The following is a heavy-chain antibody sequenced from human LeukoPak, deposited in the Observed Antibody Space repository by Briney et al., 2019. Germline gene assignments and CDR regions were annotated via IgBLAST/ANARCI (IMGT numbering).Heavy chain of an antibody. J-gene: IGHJ3*02. V-gene: IGHV3-20*04. Sequence: GGSLRLSCAASGFTFDDYGMSWVRQAPGKGLEWVSGINWNGGSTGYADFVKGRFTVSRDNAKNSLYLQMNSLRAEDTALYYCARDFLPLVDDAFDIWGQGTMVTVSS. D-gene: IGHD2-15*01. CDR2: INWNGGST. CDR3: ARDFLPLVDDAFDI. CDR1: GFTFDDYG.